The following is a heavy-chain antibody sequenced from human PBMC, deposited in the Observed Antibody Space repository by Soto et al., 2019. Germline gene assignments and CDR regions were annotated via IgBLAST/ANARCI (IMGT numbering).Heavy chain of an antibody. V-gene: IGHV4-31*02. J-gene: IGHJ3*01. CDR2: ILYSGTT. CDR1: GGSIPSGASS. Sequence: VSLRDSGPEQVQPPRTRPLTAIAPGGSIPSGASSWGWGRNNPGRARDWIGYILYSGTTHYNPSLRSRPTISLDTSKNTSSLTLTSMTVADTAIYYCARGRVGLREPIDPFDVWGPGTMVTVSP. D-gene: IGHD1-26*01. CDR3: ARGRVGLREPIDPFDV.